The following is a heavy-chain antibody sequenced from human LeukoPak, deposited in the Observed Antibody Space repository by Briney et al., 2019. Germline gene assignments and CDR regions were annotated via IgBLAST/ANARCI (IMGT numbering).Heavy chain of an antibody. CDR3: ARATMIVVASYAFDI. CDR2: INTNTGNP. CDR1: GYTFTGYY. Sequence: GASVKVSCKASGYTFTGYYMHWVRQAPGQGLEWMGWINTNTGNPTYAQGFTGRFVFSLDTSVSTAYLQISSLKAEDTAVYYCARATMIVVASYAFDIWGQGTMVTVSS. D-gene: IGHD3-22*01. V-gene: IGHV7-4-1*02. J-gene: IGHJ3*02.